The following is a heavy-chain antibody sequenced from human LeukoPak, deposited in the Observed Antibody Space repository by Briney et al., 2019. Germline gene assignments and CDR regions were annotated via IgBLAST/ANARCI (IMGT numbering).Heavy chain of an antibody. CDR2: ISYDGSNK. D-gene: IGHD4-23*01. V-gene: IGHV3-30*04. J-gene: IGHJ6*03. Sequence: PGRSLGLSCAASGFTFSSYAMHWVRQAPGKGLEWVAVISYDGSNKYYADSVKGRFTISRDNARNSLYLQMNSLRAEDTALYYCARDGDTVLTRGYYYYMDVWGKGTTVTVSS. CDR3: ARDGDTVLTRGYYYYMDV. CDR1: GFTFSSYA.